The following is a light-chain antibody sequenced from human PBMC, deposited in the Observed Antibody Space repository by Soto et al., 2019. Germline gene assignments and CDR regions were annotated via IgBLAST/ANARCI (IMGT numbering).Light chain of an antibody. CDR2: GAS. CDR3: QQYERSPTA. CDR1: LSVSSTY. J-gene: IGKJ4*01. Sequence: EIVLTQSPGTLSLSPGERATLSCRASLSVSSTYLAWYQQKPGQAPSLLIYGASRRATAIPDRFSGSGSGTDVTLTISRLEPEDLAVYYCQQYERSPTAFGGGTKVEIK. V-gene: IGKV3-20*01.